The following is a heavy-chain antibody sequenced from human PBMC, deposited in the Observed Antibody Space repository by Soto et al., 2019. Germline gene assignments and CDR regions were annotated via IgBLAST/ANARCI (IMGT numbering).Heavy chain of an antibody. J-gene: IGHJ1*01. CDR3: AKDYQVYYYDSSGPEYFQH. V-gene: IGHV3-23*01. CDR1: GFTFSSYA. Sequence: GGSLRLSCAASGFTFSSYAMSWVRQAPGKGLEWVSAISGSGGSTYYADSVKGRFTISRDNSKYTLYLQMNSLRAEDTAVYYCAKDYQVYYYDSSGPEYFQHWGQGTLVTVSS. D-gene: IGHD3-22*01. CDR2: ISGSGGST.